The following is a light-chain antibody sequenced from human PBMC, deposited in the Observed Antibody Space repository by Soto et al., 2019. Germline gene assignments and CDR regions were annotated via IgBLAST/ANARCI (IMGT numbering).Light chain of an antibody. Sequence: QAVVTQEPSLTVSPGGTVALTCGSSTGAVTSGHYPFWFQQKPGQAPRTLIYDTSNKHSWTPARFSGSLLGGKAALTLSGSQPEDEADYYCLLSYSATRVVGGGTKLTVL. CDR2: DTS. CDR3: LLSYSATRV. J-gene: IGLJ3*02. V-gene: IGLV7-46*01. CDR1: TGAVTSGHY.